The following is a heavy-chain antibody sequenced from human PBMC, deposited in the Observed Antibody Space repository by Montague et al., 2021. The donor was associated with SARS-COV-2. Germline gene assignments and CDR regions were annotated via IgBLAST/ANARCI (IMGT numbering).Heavy chain of an antibody. CDR1: GGSLTNYY. CDR3: ARARGRTGWFDS. CDR2: INHSGST. V-gene: IGHV4-34*01. D-gene: IGHD3-10*01. J-gene: IGHJ5*01. Sequence: SETLSLTCAVRGGSLTNYYWNWIRQSPGKGLETLGEINHSGSTNYNPSLKSRVTISVDMSKSQVSLNLTSVTAADTAIYYCARARGRTGWFDSWGQGIQVTVSS.